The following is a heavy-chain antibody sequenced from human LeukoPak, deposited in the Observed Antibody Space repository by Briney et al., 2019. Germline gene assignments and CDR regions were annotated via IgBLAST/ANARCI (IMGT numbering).Heavy chain of an antibody. J-gene: IGHJ4*02. D-gene: IGHD3-9*01. V-gene: IGHV3-23*01. Sequence: GGPLRLSCAASGFTFSSYAMSWVRQAPGKGVEWVSAISGSGGSTYYADSVKGRFTISRDNSKNTLYLQMNSLRAEDTAVYYCAKVAESGTYYDILTGYHFDYWGQGTLVTVSS. CDR3: AKVAESGTYYDILTGYHFDY. CDR1: GFTFSSYA. CDR2: ISGSGGST.